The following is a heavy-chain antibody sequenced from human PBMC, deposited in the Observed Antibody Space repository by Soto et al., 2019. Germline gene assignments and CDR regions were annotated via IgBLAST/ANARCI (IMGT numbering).Heavy chain of an antibody. CDR3: ARGRTRLRFLEWLHHYYYYGMDV. Sequence: SVNVSCKASGGTFSSYAISWVRQAPGQGLEWMGGIIPIFGTANYAQKFQGRVTITADESTSTAYMELSSLRSEDTAVYYCARGRTRLRFLEWLHHYYYYGMDVWGQGTTVTVSS. J-gene: IGHJ6*02. CDR1: GGTFSSYA. D-gene: IGHD3-3*01. V-gene: IGHV1-69*13. CDR2: IIPIFGTA.